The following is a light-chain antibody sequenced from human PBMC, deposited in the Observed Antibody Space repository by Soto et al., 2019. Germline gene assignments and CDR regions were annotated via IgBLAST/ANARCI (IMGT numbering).Light chain of an antibody. V-gene: IGLV1-44*01. J-gene: IGLJ3*02. CDR2: TNS. CDR3: AAWDDSLKGWV. CDR1: SSNIGSKT. Sequence: QSVLTQPPSASGTPGQRVTISCSGTSSNIGSKTVNWYQQLPGAAPKILIFTNSQRPSGVPDRFSGSKSGTYASLAISGLQSEDEADYYCAAWDDSLKGWVFGGGTKLTVL.